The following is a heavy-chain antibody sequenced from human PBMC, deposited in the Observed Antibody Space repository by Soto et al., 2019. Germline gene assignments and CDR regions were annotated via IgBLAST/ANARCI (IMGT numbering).Heavy chain of an antibody. CDR2: INHSGST. CDR3: ARGPGSYGSGSYYPNFDY. Sequence: SETLSLTCAVYGGSFSGYYWSWIRQPPGKGLEWIGEINHSGSTNYNPSLKSRVTISVDTSKNQFSLKLSSVTAADTAVYYCARGPGSYGSGSYYPNFDYWGQGTLVTVSS. J-gene: IGHJ4*02. D-gene: IGHD3-10*01. CDR1: GGSFSGYY. V-gene: IGHV4-34*01.